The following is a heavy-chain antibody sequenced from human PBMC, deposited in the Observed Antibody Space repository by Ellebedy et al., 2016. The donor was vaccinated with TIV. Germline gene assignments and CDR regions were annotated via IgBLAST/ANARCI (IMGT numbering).Heavy chain of an antibody. CDR2: ISRSGDTI. V-gene: IGHV3-11*01. CDR3: ARDYQQWLALNYYYGMDV. Sequence: GESLKISCTASGFTFSDYYMSWIRQAPGKGLEWVSYISRSGDTIYYADSVKGRFTISRDNAKKSLYLQMNNPRAEDTAVYYCARDYQQWLALNYYYGMDVWGQGTTVIVSS. CDR1: GFTFSDYY. J-gene: IGHJ6*02. D-gene: IGHD6-19*01.